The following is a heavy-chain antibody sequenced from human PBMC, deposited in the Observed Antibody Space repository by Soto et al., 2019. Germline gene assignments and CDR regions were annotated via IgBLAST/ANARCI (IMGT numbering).Heavy chain of an antibody. CDR3: AKVMVTNWFDP. Sequence: GPSLKISCEGSGSTFSGYAMSWVRQATGKGLEWVSGISGSGGSTYYADSVKGRFTFSRDNSKNTLYLQMNSLRAEDTAVYYCAKVMVTNWFDPWGQGTPVTVSS. J-gene: IGHJ5*02. D-gene: IGHD5-18*01. V-gene: IGHV3-23*01. CDR1: GSTFSGYA. CDR2: ISGSGGST.